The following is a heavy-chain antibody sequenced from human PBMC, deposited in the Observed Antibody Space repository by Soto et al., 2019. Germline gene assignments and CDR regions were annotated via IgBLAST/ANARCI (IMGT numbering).Heavy chain of an antibody. V-gene: IGHV3-33*01. J-gene: IGHJ6*02. CDR1: GFTFSSYG. CDR3: ARDPHMDYDFWSGYPTYYGMDV. D-gene: IGHD3-3*01. Sequence: RRLSCAASGFTFSSYGMHWVRQAPGKGLEWVAVIWYEGSNKYYADSVKGRFTISRDNPKNTLYLQMNSLRAEDTAVYYCARDPHMDYDFWSGYPTYYGMDVWGQGTSVTVSS. CDR2: IWYEGSNK.